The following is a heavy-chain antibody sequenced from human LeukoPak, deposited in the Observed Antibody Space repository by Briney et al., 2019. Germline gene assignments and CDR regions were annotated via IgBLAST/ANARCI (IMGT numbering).Heavy chain of an antibody. V-gene: IGHV4-30-2*01. CDR3: ARGYKYYYDSSGYSDAFDI. CDR1: GGSLSSGGYS. CDR2: IYHSGST. D-gene: IGHD3-22*01. J-gene: IGHJ3*02. Sequence: SETLSLTCAVSGGSLSSGGYSWRWLRQPPGEGLEWSGYIYHSGSTHYNPSLKRRVTMAVDRSKNQFSLKLSSVTAADTAVYYCARGYKYYYDSSGYSDAFDIWGQGTMVSVSS.